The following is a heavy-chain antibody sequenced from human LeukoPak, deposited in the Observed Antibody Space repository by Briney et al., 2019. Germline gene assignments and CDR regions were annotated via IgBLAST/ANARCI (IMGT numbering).Heavy chain of an antibody. Sequence: SETLSLTCTVSGGSISSSSYYWGWIRQPPGKGLEWIGSIYYSGSTYYNPSLKSRVTISVDTSKNQFSLKLSSVTAADTAVYYCASIRFLGWLTLYFDYWGQGTLVTVSS. CDR3: ASIRFLGWLTLYFDY. D-gene: IGHD3-3*01. CDR1: GGSISSSSYY. V-gene: IGHV4-39*01. CDR2: IYYSGST. J-gene: IGHJ4*02.